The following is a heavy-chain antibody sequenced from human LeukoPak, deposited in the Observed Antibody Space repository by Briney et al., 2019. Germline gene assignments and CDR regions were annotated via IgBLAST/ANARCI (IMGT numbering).Heavy chain of an antibody. CDR1: GFTVSSNY. Sequence: GGSLRLSCAASGFTVSSNYMSWVRQAPGKGLEWVSVIYSGGSTYYADSVKGRFTISRHNSKNTLYLQMNSLRAEDTAVYYCAREIYSGYSYYGIDVWGQGTTVTVSS. V-gene: IGHV3-53*04. CDR3: AREIYSGYSYYGIDV. J-gene: IGHJ6*02. D-gene: IGHD5-12*01. CDR2: IYSGGST.